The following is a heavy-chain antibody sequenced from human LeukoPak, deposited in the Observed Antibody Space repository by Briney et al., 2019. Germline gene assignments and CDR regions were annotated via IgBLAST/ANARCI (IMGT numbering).Heavy chain of an antibody. CDR1: GFTFSSYA. Sequence: SGGSLRLSCAASGFTFSSYAMSWVRQAPGKGLEWVSAISGSGGSTYYADSVKGRFTISRDNSKNTLYLQMNSLRAEDTAVYYCAKLAYCGGDCYFPFAFVEYWGQGTLVTVSS. CDR2: ISGSGGST. J-gene: IGHJ4*02. CDR3: AKLAYCGGDCYFPFAFVEY. V-gene: IGHV3-23*01. D-gene: IGHD2-21*02.